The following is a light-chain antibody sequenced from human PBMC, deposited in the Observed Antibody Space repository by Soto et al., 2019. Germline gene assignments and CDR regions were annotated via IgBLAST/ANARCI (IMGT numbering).Light chain of an antibody. V-gene: IGKV1-5*01. CDR1: QTIRRW. CDR2: DAS. Sequence: DIEMTQSPSTLSASVGDRLTITCRASQTIRRWLAWYQQRPGKAPKVLIYDASTLESGVPARFSGSGSETEFTLPISSLQPEDSATYYCQHYNSDPWTFGQGTKVEIK. J-gene: IGKJ1*01. CDR3: QHYNSDPWT.